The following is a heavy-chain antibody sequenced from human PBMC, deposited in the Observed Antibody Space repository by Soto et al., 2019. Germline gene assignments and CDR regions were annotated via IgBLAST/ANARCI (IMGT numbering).Heavy chain of an antibody. J-gene: IGHJ4*02. D-gene: IGHD3-10*01. CDR3: ARLWFGELLFY. Sequence: EVQLVESGGGLVQPGGSLRLSCAASGFTVSSNYMSWVRQAPGKGLEWVSVIYSGGSTYYADSVKGRFTISRDNSKNTLYLQMNSLRAEDTAVCYCARLWFGELLFYWGQGTLVTVSS. CDR1: GFTVSSNY. CDR2: IYSGGST. V-gene: IGHV3-66*04.